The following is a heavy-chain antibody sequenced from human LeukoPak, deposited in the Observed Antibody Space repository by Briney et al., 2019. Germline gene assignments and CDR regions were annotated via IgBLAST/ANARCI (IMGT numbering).Heavy chain of an antibody. V-gene: IGHV3-15*01. CDR1: GFTFSNAW. CDR2: IKSKTDGGTT. CDR3: ITGHHYYDSSPLDY. Sequence: GGSLRLSCAASGFTFSNAWMSWVRQAPGKGLEWVGRIKSKTDGGTTDYAAPVKGRFTISRDDSKNTLYLQMNSLKTEDTAVYYCITGHHYYDSSPLDYWGQGTLATVSS. J-gene: IGHJ4*02. D-gene: IGHD3-22*01.